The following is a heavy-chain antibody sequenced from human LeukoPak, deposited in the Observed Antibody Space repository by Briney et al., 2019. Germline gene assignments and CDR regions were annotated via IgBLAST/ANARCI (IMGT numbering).Heavy chain of an antibody. Sequence: GGSLRLSCAASGFTFSSYSMNWVRQAPGKGLEWVSSISSSSSYIYYADSVKGRFTISRDNAKNSLYLQMNSLRAEDTAVYYCARQAVLYFDWFSKAGWGQGTLVTVSS. D-gene: IGHD3-9*01. CDR1: GFTFSSYS. CDR2: ISSSSSYI. CDR3: ARQAVLYFDWFSKAG. V-gene: IGHV3-21*01. J-gene: IGHJ4*02.